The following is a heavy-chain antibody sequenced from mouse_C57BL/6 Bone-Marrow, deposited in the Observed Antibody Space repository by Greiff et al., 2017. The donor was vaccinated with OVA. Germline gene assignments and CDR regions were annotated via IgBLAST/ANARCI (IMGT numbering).Heavy chain of an antibody. CDR2: INPNNGGT. J-gene: IGHJ2*01. Sequence: EVQLQESGPELVKPGASVKMSCKASGYTFTDYNMHWVKQSHGKSLEWIGYINPNNGGTSYNQKFKGKATLTVNKSSSTAYMELRSLTSEDSAVYYCARSFYDGYYFDYWGQGTTLTVSS. V-gene: IGHV1-22*01. CDR3: ARSFYDGYYFDY. CDR1: GYTFTDYN. D-gene: IGHD2-3*01.